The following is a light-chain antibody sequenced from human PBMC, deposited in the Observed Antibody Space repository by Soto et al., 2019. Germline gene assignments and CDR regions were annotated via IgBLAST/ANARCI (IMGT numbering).Light chain of an antibody. Sequence: QSALTQPASVSGSPGQSIAISCTGTSSDVGGYSYVSWYQQQPGKAPKLVISDVSNRPSGVSDRFSGSKSGNTASLTISGLQTEDEADYYCASYTTGSPYVFGTGTKVHRP. CDR2: DVS. V-gene: IGLV2-14*01. CDR3: ASYTTGSPYV. J-gene: IGLJ1*01. CDR1: SSDVGGYSY.